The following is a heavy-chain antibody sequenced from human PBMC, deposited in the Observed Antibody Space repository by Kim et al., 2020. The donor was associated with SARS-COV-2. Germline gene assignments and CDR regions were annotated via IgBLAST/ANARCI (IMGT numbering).Heavy chain of an antibody. D-gene: IGHD6-13*01. Sequence: GGSLRLSCAASGFTFSSYAMSWVRQAPGKGLEWVSAISGSGGSTYYADSVKGRFTISRDNSKNTLYLQMNSLRAEDTAVYYCATSAGSWYDGHYYFDYWGQGTLVTVSS. CDR1: GFTFSSYA. CDR2: ISGSGGST. CDR3: ATSAGSWYDGHYYFDY. J-gene: IGHJ4*02. V-gene: IGHV3-23*01.